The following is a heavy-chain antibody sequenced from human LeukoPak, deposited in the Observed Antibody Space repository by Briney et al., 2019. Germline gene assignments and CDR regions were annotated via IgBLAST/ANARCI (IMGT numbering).Heavy chain of an antibody. Sequence: SETLSLTCTVSGGSISSYYWSWIRQPPGKGLEWIGYIYDSGSTNYNPSLKSRVTISVDTSKNQFSLKLSSVTAADTAVYYCARASGYCSGGSCYYESYYYYYYMDVWGKGTTVTVPS. CDR2: IYDSGST. D-gene: IGHD2-15*01. CDR1: GGSISSYY. CDR3: ARASGYCSGGSCYYESYYYYYYMDV. V-gene: IGHV4-59*01. J-gene: IGHJ6*03.